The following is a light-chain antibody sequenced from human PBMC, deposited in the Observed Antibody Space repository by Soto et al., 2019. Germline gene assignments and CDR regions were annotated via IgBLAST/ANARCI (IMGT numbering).Light chain of an antibody. V-gene: IGKV1-39*01. J-gene: IGKJ2*01. CDR3: QQYNSYLYT. Sequence: DIQMTQSPSSPSASVGDRVTITCRASQSINSYLNWYQQKPGKAPQLLIYAASSLQGGVPSRFSGSGSGTDFTLAISSLQNEDFATYYCQQYNSYLYTFGQGTKVDIK. CDR2: AAS. CDR1: QSINSY.